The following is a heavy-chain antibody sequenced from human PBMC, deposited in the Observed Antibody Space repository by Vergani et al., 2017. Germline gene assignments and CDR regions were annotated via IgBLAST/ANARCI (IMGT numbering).Heavy chain of an antibody. CDR2: IYHSGST. CDR1: GYSISSGYY. V-gene: IGHV4-38-2*02. D-gene: IGHD3-3*01. Sequence: QVQLQESGPGLVKPSETLSLTCAVSGYSISSGYYWGWIRQPPGKGLEWIGSIYHSGSTYSNPSLKSRVTISVDTSKNQFSLKLSSVTAADTAVYYCARDALDTWAEWLFPPEYYFDYWGQGTLVTVSS. J-gene: IGHJ4*02. CDR3: ARDALDTWAEWLFPPEYYFDY.